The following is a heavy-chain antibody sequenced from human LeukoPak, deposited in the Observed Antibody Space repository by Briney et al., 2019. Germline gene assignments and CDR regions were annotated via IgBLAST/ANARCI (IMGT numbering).Heavy chain of an antibody. D-gene: IGHD3-3*01. Sequence: GGSLRLSCAASGFTFSDYYMSWIRQAPGKGLEWVSYISSSGSTKYYADSVKGRFTISRDNAKNSLYLQMNSLRAEDTAVYYCARDLEPGPTIFGVVRDWGQGTLVTVSS. V-gene: IGHV3-11*04. CDR3: ARDLEPGPTIFGVVRD. CDR2: ISSSGSTK. J-gene: IGHJ4*02. CDR1: GFTFSDYY.